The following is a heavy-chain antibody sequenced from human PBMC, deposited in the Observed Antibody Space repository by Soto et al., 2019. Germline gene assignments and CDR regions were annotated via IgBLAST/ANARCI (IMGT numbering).Heavy chain of an antibody. Sequence: EVKVVESGGGLVQPGGSLRLSCAASGFTFSANWMHWVRQPPGKGPVWVSRISGDASSTAYADSVKGRFTSSSDSAKNTVYLQMDSLRVEDTAVYYCTRGGTRTTYWGLFDSWGQGTLVTVSS. V-gene: IGHV3-74*01. CDR2: ISGDASST. D-gene: IGHD7-27*01. J-gene: IGHJ4*02. CDR1: GFTFSANW. CDR3: TRGGTRTTYWGLFDS.